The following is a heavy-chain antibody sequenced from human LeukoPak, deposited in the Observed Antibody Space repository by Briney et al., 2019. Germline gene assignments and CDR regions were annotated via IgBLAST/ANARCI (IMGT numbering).Heavy chain of an antibody. CDR3: ASPSKLVISRGGFDM. CDR1: GGSSSDTSYY. Sequence: PSETLSLTCTVSGGSSSDTSYYWAWIGQPPGKGLEWIGSIYFSETKYNPSLKSRITISGDASKKQFSLKLSSVTAADTAVYYCASPSKLVISRGGFDMWGQGTMVTVSA. D-gene: IGHD3-22*01. J-gene: IGHJ3*02. CDR2: IYFSET. V-gene: IGHV4-39*01.